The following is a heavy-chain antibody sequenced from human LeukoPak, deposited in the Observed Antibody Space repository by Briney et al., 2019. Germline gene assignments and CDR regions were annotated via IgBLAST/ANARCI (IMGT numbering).Heavy chain of an antibody. CDR2: INRDGSGQ. CDR3: ARDPYDSLAYGAFDI. J-gene: IGHJ3*02. V-gene: IGHV3-7*01. Sequence: GGSLRLSCAASGFTFSSYSMNWVRQAPGKGLEWVANINRDGSGQDYADSVKGRFTISRDNARNSLSLQMNSLRVEDTAVYYCARDPYDSLAYGAFDIWGQGTVVTVSS. D-gene: IGHD3-22*01. CDR1: GFTFSSYS.